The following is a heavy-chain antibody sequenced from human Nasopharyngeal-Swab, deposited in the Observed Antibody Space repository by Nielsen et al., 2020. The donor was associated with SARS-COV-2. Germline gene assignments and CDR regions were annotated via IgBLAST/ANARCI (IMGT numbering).Heavy chain of an antibody. CDR2: INSDGSIT. V-gene: IGHV3-74*01. J-gene: IGHJ6*03. D-gene: IGHD6-13*01. Sequence: GGSLRLSCAASGFTFSSYWMHWVRQAPGKGLVWVSRINSDGSITSYADSVKGRFTISRDNAKNTLYLQMNSLRAEDTAVYYCARVAAAGTLYYYYYMDVWGKGTTVTVSS. CDR1: GFTFSSYW. CDR3: ARVAAAGTLYYYYYMDV.